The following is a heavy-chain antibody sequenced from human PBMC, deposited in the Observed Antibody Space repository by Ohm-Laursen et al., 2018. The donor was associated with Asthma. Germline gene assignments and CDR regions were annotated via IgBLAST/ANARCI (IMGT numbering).Heavy chain of an antibody. CDR1: GFSFRDYG. CDR3: AVRTTSAGFDV. CDR2: ITSYSSTT. D-gene: IGHD1-1*01. V-gene: IGHV3-48*01. Sequence: SLRLSCSASGFSFRDYGMYWVRQAPGKGLEWVSYITSYSSTTYYADSVEGRFTISRDNAKNSLYLQMNSLRAQDTAVYYCAVRTTSAGFDVWGQGTLVTVSS. J-gene: IGHJ5*02.